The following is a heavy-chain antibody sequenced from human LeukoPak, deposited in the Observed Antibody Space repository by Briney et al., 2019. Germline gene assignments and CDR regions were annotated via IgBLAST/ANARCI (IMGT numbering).Heavy chain of an antibody. CDR3: SRENGAFSPFGY. Sequence: SETLSLTCGVSGSSISNTNWWSWVRQPPGQGLEWIGEISLTGLTHYNPSLESRVTVSLDKSKNQLSLNLTSVTAADTAVYYCSRENGAFSPFGYWGQGTLVTVLS. V-gene: IGHV4-4*02. D-gene: IGHD2-8*01. J-gene: IGHJ4*02. CDR2: ISLTGLT. CDR1: GSSISNTNW.